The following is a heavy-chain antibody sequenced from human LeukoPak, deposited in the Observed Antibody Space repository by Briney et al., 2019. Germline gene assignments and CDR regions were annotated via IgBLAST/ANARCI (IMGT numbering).Heavy chain of an antibody. CDR1: GYTFTSYD. V-gene: IGHV1-8*01. Sequence: ASVKVSCKASGYTFTSYDINWVRQATGQGLEWMGWMNPNSGNTGYAQKFQGRVTMSRNTSISTAYMELSSLRSEDTAVYYCARGRGYYYGSGSPYYMDVWGKGTTVTVSS. CDR3: ARGRGYYYGSGSPYYMDV. J-gene: IGHJ6*03. D-gene: IGHD3-10*01. CDR2: MNPNSGNT.